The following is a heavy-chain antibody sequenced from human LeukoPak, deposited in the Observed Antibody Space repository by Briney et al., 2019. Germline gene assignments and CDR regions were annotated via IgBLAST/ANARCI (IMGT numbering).Heavy chain of an antibody. J-gene: IGHJ4*02. CDR3: ARPSSGYYSGFDY. CDR2: INHSGST. V-gene: IGHV4-34*01. Sequence: SETLSLTCAVYGGSFSGYYWSWIRQPPGKGLEWIGEINHSGSTNYNPSLKSRVTISVDTSKNQFSLKLSSVTAADTAVYYCARPSSGYYSGFDYWGQGTLVTVSS. CDR1: GGSFSGYY. D-gene: IGHD3-22*01.